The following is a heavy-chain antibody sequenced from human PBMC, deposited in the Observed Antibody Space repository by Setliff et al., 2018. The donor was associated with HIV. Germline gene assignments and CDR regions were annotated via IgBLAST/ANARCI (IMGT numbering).Heavy chain of an antibody. J-gene: IGHJ3*02. CDR1: GGSISSGGYY. D-gene: IGHD2-8*02. CDR2: IHYSGST. V-gene: IGHV4-31*03. CDR3: ARDLVAAFDI. Sequence: PSETLSLTCTVSGGSISSGGYYWSWIRQHPGKGLEWIGYIHYSGSTYNNPSLNSRLSISVDTSKNKFSLKLSSVTAADTAVYYCARDLVAAFDIWGQGTMVTVSS.